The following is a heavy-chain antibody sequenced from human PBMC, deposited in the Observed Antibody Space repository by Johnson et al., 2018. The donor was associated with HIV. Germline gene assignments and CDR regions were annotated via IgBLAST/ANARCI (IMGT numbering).Heavy chain of an antibody. J-gene: IGHJ3*02. Sequence: QVHLVESGGGVVQPGRSLRLSCAASGFTFSNYAIHWVRQAPGKGREWVAVISSDGNNKHYADSVKGRFSISRDNSKNTLYLQRNSLGAGDTAVYYCAKDQHGPLVPTVMWDDAFDIWGQGTMVTVSS. V-gene: IGHV3-30-3*02. CDR1: GFTFSNYA. D-gene: IGHD5-12*01. CDR2: ISSDGNNK. CDR3: AKDQHGPLVPTVMWDDAFDI.